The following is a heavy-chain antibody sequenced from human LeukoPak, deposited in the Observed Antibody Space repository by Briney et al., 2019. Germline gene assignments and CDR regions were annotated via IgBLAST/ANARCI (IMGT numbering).Heavy chain of an antibody. CDR3: AKDAGLLLRIDY. V-gene: IGHV3-33*06. J-gene: IGHJ4*02. D-gene: IGHD3-22*01. Sequence: GKSLRLSCAASGFTFSSYGMHWVCQAPGKGLEWVAVIWYDGSNKYYADSVKGRFTISRDNSKNTLYLQMNSLRAEDTAVYYCAKDAGLLLRIDYWGQGTLVAVSS. CDR2: IWYDGSNK. CDR1: GFTFSSYG.